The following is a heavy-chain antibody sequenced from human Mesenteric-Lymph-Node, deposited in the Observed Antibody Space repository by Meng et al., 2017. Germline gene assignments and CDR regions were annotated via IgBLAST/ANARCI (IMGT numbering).Heavy chain of an antibody. CDR1: GGSFSGYY. Sequence: QVQLTQWGAGWFKPSETLSLTCAGDGGSFSGYYWSWIRQPPGKGLEWIGEINHSGSTNYNPSLKSRVTISVDTSKNQFSLKLSSVTAADTAVYYCARDIWFGELLFWGQGTLVTVSS. CDR3: ARDIWFGELLF. J-gene: IGHJ4*02. D-gene: IGHD3-10*01. V-gene: IGHV4-34*01. CDR2: INHSGST.